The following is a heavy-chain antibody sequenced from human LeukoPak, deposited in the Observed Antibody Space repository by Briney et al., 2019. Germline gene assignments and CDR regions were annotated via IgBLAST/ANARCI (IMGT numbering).Heavy chain of an antibody. D-gene: IGHD6-19*01. CDR1: GFTFSSYW. Sequence: GGSLRLSCAASGFTFSSYWMSWVRQAPGKGLEWVANINKDGGEKYYVDSVKGRFTISRDNAKNSLYLQMNSLRADDTAVYYCTTDELGSSGWYNSPDYWGQGTLVTVSS. V-gene: IGHV3-7*03. J-gene: IGHJ4*02. CDR3: TTDELGSSGWYNSPDY. CDR2: INKDGGEK.